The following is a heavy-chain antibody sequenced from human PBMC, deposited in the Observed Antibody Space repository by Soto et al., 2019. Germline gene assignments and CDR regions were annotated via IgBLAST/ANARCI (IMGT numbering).Heavy chain of an antibody. Sequence: QVQLVESGGGVVQPGRSLRLSCAASGFTFSFYGMHWVRQAPGKGLEWVAVISYDGSNKYYADSVKGRFTISRDKSKNTLYLQMNSLRAEDTAVYYCEKEGGAYYDTSGYYYEAYFDYWGQGTLVTVSS. CDR3: EKEGGAYYDTSGYYYEAYFDY. CDR2: ISYDGSNK. V-gene: IGHV3-30*18. D-gene: IGHD3-22*01. J-gene: IGHJ4*02. CDR1: GFTFSFYG.